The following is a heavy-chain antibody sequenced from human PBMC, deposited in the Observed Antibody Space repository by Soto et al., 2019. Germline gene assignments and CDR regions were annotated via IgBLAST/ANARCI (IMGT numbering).Heavy chain of an antibody. CDR2: ISGSGGST. D-gene: IGHD3-3*01. CDR3: AKDSPFGDFGVVTSYDAFDI. CDR1: GFTFSSYA. J-gene: IGHJ3*02. V-gene: IGHV3-23*01. Sequence: GGSLRLSCAASGFTFSSYAMSWVRQAPGKGLEWVSAISGSGGSTYYADSVKGRFTISRDNSKNTLYLQMNSLRAEDTAVYYCAKDSPFGDFGVVTSYDAFDIWGQGTMVTV.